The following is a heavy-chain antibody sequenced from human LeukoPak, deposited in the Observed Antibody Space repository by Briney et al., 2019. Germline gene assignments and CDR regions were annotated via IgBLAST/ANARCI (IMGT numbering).Heavy chain of an antibody. CDR1: GGSISSGGYY. CDR3: ARGERSYGDYDFDY. D-gene: IGHD4-17*01. Sequence: SQTLSLTCTVSGGSISSGGYYWSWIRQPPGKGLEWIGEINHSGSTNYNPSLKSRVTISVDTSKNQFSLKLSSVTAADTAVYYCARGERSYGDYDFDYWGQGTLVTVSS. J-gene: IGHJ4*02. V-gene: IGHV4-30-2*01. CDR2: INHSGST.